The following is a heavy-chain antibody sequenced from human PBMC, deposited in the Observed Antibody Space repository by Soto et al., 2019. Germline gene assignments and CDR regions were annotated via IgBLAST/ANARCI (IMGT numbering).Heavy chain of an antibody. CDR3: ARDAEMKGEDDRFDY. CDR2: VYHNGLT. Sequence: PSETXSLTCDFSGESICSNFWCSCFRQPPGKGLEWIGEVYHNGLTDYNPSLSGRATMSAYMSKNQFSLRVTSVTDADTAIYYCARDAEMKGEDDRFDYWGQGALVTVSS. V-gene: IGHV4-4*02. J-gene: IGHJ4*02. D-gene: IGHD1-1*01. CDR1: GESICSNFW.